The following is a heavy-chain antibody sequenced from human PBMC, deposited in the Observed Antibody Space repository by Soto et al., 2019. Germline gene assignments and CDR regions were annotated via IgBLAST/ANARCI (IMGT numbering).Heavy chain of an antibody. J-gene: IGHJ6*02. D-gene: IGHD2-15*01. V-gene: IGHV1-69*01. Sequence: QVQLVQSGAEVKKPWSSVKVSCKAPGGPFSSYAISWVRQAPGQGLEWMGGIIPIVGTANYAQKFPGRGTITADESPSTGYMELSSRRSEDTAVYYCARSQGGSSSLDIYYSYSYGMDGWGQGTTVTVSS. CDR2: IIPIVGTA. CDR3: ARSQGGSSSLDIYYSYSYGMDG. CDR1: GGPFSSYA.